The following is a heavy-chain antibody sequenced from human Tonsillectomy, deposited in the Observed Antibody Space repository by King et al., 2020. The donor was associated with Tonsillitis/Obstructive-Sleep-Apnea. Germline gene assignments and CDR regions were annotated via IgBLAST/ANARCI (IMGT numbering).Heavy chain of an antibody. Sequence: VQLVQSGAEVRKPGSSVKVSCKASGGTFSNYAISWVRQAPGQGLEWMGRIIPILGIANYTQKFQGRVTITADKSTSTAYMELSSLRSEDTAVYYCARGVVPAASLFYYYYMDVWGKGTTVTVSS. CDR3: ARGVVPAASLFYYYYMDV. D-gene: IGHD2-2*01. CDR2: IIPILGIA. CDR1: GGTFSNYA. J-gene: IGHJ6*03. V-gene: IGHV1-69*09.